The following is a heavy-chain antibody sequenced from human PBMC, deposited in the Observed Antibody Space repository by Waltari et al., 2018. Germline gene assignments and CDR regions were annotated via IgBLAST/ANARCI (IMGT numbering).Heavy chain of an antibody. D-gene: IGHD1-26*01. V-gene: IGHV4-4*01. J-gene: IGHJ4*02. CDR3: ARDRGRGLYLDS. CDR2: SHGAGET. Sequence: CSGGRQPPGKGRGWIGKSHGAGETTYNPALEGRVTVSMDTSNNQFSLRVTSPTAADTAVYFCARDRGRGLYLDSWGQGTLVTVS.